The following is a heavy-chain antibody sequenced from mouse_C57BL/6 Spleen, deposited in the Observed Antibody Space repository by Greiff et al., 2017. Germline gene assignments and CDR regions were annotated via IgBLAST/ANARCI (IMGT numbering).Heavy chain of an antibody. Sequence: QVQLQQPEAELVKPGASVKLSCKASGYTFTSYWMHWVKQRPGQGLEWIGMIHPNSGSTNYNEKFKSKATLTVDKSSSTAYMQLSSLTSEDSAVYYCARSSYYGSSYDAMDYWGQGTSVTVSS. D-gene: IGHD1-1*01. V-gene: IGHV1-64*01. CDR2: IHPNSGST. CDR1: GYTFTSYW. CDR3: ARSSYYGSSYDAMDY. J-gene: IGHJ4*01.